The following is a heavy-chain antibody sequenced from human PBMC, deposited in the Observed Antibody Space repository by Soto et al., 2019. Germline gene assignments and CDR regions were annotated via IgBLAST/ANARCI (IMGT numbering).Heavy chain of an antibody. CDR3: ATLARGGPVTLPLDA. CDR2: ISTRSSLI. D-gene: IGHD3-10*01. Sequence: DVQLVESGGGQVKPGGSLRLSCSASGFTFSSYTINWVRLGPGMGLEWVSSISTRSSLIYYADSVKGRFTIPRDNAKNSAYLQMNSLRAEDTAVYYCATLARGGPVTLPLDAWGQGTLVTVSS. J-gene: IGHJ5*02. V-gene: IGHV3-21*01. CDR1: GFTFSSYT.